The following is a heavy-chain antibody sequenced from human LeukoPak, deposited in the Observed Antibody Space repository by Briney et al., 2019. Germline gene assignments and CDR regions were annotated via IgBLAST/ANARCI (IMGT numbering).Heavy chain of an antibody. Sequence: GASVKVSCKASGYTFTSYGISWVRQAPGQGLEWMGWISAYNGNTNYAQKLQGRVTMTTDTSTSTAYMELRSLRSDDTAVYYCARGSNPRYCSGGNCRGNYFDYWGQGTLVTVSS. CDR2: ISAYNGNT. J-gene: IGHJ4*02. V-gene: IGHV1-18*01. D-gene: IGHD2-15*01. CDR3: ARGSNPRYCSGGNCRGNYFDY. CDR1: GYTFTSYG.